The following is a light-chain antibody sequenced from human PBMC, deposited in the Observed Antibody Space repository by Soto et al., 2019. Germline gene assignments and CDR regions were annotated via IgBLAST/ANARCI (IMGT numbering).Light chain of an antibody. Sequence: QSVLTQPASVSGSPGQSITISCTGTSSDVGGYNYVSWYQHHPGKAPKLMIYDVSNRPSGVSNRFSGSKSGNTASLTFFGFRPEDEADYYCCSYTTSNTPQIVFGTGTKVT. V-gene: IGLV2-14*03. J-gene: IGLJ1*01. CDR1: SSDVGGYNY. CDR2: DVS. CDR3: CSYTTSNTPQIV.